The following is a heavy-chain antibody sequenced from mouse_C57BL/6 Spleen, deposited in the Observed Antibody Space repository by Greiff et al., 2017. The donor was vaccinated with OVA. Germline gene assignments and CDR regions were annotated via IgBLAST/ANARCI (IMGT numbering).Heavy chain of an antibody. CDR3: ARRVTGGDYFDY. V-gene: IGHV1-80*01. D-gene: IGHD4-1*01. CDR2: IYPGDGDT. J-gene: IGHJ2*01. Sequence: VNLVESGAELVKPGASVKISCKASGYAFSSYWMNWVKQRPGKGLEWIGQIYPGDGDTNYNGKFKGKATLTADKSSSTASMQLSSLTSEDSAVYFCARRVTGGDYFDYWGQGTTLTVSS. CDR1: GYAFSSYW.